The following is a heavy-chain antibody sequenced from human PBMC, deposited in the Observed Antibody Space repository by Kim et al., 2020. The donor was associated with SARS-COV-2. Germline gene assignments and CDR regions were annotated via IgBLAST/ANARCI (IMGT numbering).Heavy chain of an antibody. CDR3: ASATDKPFDY. Sequence: GGSLRLSCAASGFSFSSRGIHWVRQAPGKGLEWVAVISNDVTYQNYADSVRGRCTISSANSKNTMTLQIHMLRVKATAVYDCASATDKPFDYWGQGTLVT. J-gene: IGHJ4*02. CDR1: GFSFSSRG. D-gene: IGHD2-15*01. V-gene: IGHV3-30*03. CDR2: ISNDVTYQ.